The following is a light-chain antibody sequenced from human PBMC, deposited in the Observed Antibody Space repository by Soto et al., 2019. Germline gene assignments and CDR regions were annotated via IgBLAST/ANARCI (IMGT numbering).Light chain of an antibody. CDR2: DVA. CDR1: SRDIGGYNH. J-gene: IGLJ2*01. V-gene: IGLV2-11*01. CDR3: CSYSGSRLI. Sequence: QSVLTQVRSVSGSPGQSVTISCTGTSRDIGGYNHVSWYQQHPGKAPKLIIYDVAKRPSGVPDRFSGSKSGNTASLTISGLQPEDEADYSCCSYSGSRLIFGGGTKLTVL.